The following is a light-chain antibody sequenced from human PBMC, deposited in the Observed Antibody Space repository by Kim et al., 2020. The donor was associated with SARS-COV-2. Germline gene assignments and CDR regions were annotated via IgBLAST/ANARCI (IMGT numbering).Light chain of an antibody. J-gene: IGLJ2*01. Sequence: SYELTQPPSVSVSPGQTASITCSGDKLGDKYACWYQHKPGQSPVLVIYQDSKRPSGIPERFSGSNSGNTATLTISGTQAMDEADYYCQAWDSSTAPFGGGTQLTVL. CDR1: KLGDKY. CDR3: QAWDSSTAP. V-gene: IGLV3-1*01. CDR2: QDS.